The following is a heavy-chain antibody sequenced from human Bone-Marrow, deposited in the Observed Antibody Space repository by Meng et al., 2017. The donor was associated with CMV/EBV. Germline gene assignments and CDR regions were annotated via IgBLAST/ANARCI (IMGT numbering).Heavy chain of an antibody. Sequence: SLKISCAASGFTFDDYAMHWVRQAPGKGLEWVSGISWNSGSIGYADSVKGRFTISRDNSKNTVYLQLKRLRAEDTAVYYCARREGLYFYAMDVWGQGTTVTLSS. CDR1: GFTFDDYA. V-gene: IGHV3-9*01. CDR3: ARREGLYFYAMDV. J-gene: IGHJ6*02. D-gene: IGHD3/OR15-3a*01. CDR2: ISWNSGSI.